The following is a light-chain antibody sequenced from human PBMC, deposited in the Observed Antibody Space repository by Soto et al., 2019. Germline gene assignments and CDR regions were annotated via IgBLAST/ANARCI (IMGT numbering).Light chain of an antibody. CDR2: GAS. Sequence: EIVMTQSPATLSVSPGETATLSCRASQSVGSAVAWYQHKPGQAPRLLIIGASIRATGVPGRFSGGGSGTEFTLTISSLQSEDFAVYSCQQYRNWTTLTFGGGTTVEIK. CDR1: QSVGSA. CDR3: QQYRNWTTLT. J-gene: IGKJ4*01. V-gene: IGKV3-15*01.